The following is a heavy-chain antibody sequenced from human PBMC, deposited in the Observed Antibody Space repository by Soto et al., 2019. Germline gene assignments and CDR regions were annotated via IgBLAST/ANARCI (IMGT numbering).Heavy chain of an antibody. CDR3: ARGRRVVGGYSSNWYDYFDS. CDR1: GGSFSAYF. D-gene: IGHD6-13*01. J-gene: IGHJ4*02. CDR2: VNHSGGT. Sequence: SSETLSLTCGVYGGSFSAYFWTWIRQPPGKGLEWIGEVNHSGGTNYNPSLKSRVTISLDTSKSQLSLKLSSVTAADTAVYYCARGRRVVGGYSSNWYDYFDSWGQGTLVTVSS. V-gene: IGHV4-34*01.